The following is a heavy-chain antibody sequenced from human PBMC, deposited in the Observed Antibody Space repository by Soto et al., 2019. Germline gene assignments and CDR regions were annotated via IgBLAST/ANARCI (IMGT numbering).Heavy chain of an antibody. CDR3: ARRVLRETHFDY. J-gene: IGHJ4*02. CDR1: GYIFTNQW. V-gene: IGHV5-51*01. Sequence: EVQLVQSGAEVKKPGESLKISCKGSGYIFTNQWIGWVRQMPGKGLECMGIIYPGDSDTRYSPSFQGQVTISADKSISTAYRQWSSLKASDTAIYYCARRVLRETHFDYWGQGTLVTVSS. D-gene: IGHD3-10*02. CDR2: IYPGDSDT.